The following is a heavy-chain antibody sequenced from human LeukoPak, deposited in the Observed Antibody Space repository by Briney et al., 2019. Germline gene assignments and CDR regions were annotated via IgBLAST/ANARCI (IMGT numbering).Heavy chain of an antibody. Sequence: SETLSLTCTVSGYSISSGYYWGWIRQPPGKGLEWIGYIYYSGSTNYNPSLKSRVTISVDTSKNQFSLKLSSVTAADTAVYYCARDQGGDYNWFDPWGQGTLVTVSS. J-gene: IGHJ5*02. CDR2: IYYSGST. D-gene: IGHD4-17*01. CDR3: ARDQGGDYNWFDP. CDR1: GYSISSGYY. V-gene: IGHV4-61*01.